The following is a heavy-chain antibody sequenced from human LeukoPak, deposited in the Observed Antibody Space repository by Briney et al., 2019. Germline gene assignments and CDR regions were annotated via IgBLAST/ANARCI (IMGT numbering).Heavy chain of an antibody. D-gene: IGHD2-2*01. J-gene: IGHJ4*02. CDR2: IRYDGSNK. CDR1: GFTFSSYG. Sequence: GGSLRLSCAASGFTFSSYGMHWVRQAPGKGLEWVAFIRYDGSNKYYADSVKGRFTISRDNPKNTLYLQMNSLRAEDTAVYYCAKDLGTSLDYWGQGTLVTVSS. CDR3: AKDLGTSLDY. V-gene: IGHV3-30*02.